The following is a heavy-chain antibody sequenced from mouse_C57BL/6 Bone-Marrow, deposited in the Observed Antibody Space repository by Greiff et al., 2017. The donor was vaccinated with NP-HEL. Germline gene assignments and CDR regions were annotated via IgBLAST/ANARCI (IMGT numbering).Heavy chain of an antibody. CDR3: ARCTTVVDPYYFCC. J-gene: IGHJ2*01. Sequence: QVQLQQPGAVLVKPGASVMMSCKASGYTFTSYWITWVQQRPGQGLEWIGDISPGSGSTYYNEKFKSKAILTVDTSSSTSYMQLSSLTSEDSAVYYCARCTTVVDPYYFCCWGKGTTLTVSS. CDR1: GYTFTSYW. D-gene: IGHD1-1*01. CDR2: ISPGSGST. V-gene: IGHV1-55*01.